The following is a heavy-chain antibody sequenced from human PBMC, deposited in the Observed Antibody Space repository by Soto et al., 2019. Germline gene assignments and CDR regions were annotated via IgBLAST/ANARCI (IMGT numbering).Heavy chain of an antibody. CDR1: GFTFSSYS. CDR2: ISSSSSYI. CDR3: ARDQGEGDFWSGYLFPPGEHAFDI. V-gene: IGHV3-21*01. D-gene: IGHD3-3*01. J-gene: IGHJ3*02. Sequence: GGSLRLSCAASGFTFSSYSMNWVRQAPGKGLEWVSSISSSSSYIYYADSVKGRFTISRDNAKNSLYLQMNSLRAEDTAVYYCARDQGEGDFWSGYLFPPGEHAFDIWGQGTMVTVSS.